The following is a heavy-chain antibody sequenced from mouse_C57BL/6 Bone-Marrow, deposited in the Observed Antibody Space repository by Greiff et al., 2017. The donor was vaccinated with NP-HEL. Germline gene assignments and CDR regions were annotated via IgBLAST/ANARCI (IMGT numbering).Heavy chain of an antibody. D-gene: IGHD1-1*01. CDR1: GFSLTSYG. CDR2: IWGGGST. J-gene: IGHJ4*01. CDR3: AKRLLRWNYYAMGC. Sequence: QVQLQQSGPGLVAPSPCLSISCTVSGFSLTSYGVDWVRQPPGKGLEWLGVIWGGGSTTYYSALMSSLSTIKDNSTCQAFLKMNSLQTDDTAMYYCAKRLLRWNYYAMGCWGQGTSVTVST. V-gene: IGHV2-9*01.